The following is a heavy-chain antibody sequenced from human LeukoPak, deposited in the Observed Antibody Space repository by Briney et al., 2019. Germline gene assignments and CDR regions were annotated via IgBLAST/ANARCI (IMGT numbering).Heavy chain of an antibody. CDR3: GRSGSGWELLGN. CDR2: IYYTGGA. J-gene: IGHJ4*02. Sequence: SVTLSLTCIVSGGSISSSSNYWGWISQPPGKGLQWIGSIYYTGGAHYNQSLKSRVTISVDTSKNQFSLKMTSVTAADTAVYYCGRSGSGWELLGNWGQGTLVTVSS. CDR1: GGSISSSSNY. D-gene: IGHD1-26*01. V-gene: IGHV4-39*01.